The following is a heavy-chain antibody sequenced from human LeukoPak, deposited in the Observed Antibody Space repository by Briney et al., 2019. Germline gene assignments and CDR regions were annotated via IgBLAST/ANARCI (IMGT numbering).Heavy chain of an antibody. Sequence: AGGSLRLSCAASGFTFSSYGMHWVRQAPGKGLEWVAVIWYDGSNKYYANSVKGRFTISRDNSKNTLYLQMNSLRAKDTAVYYCAREGYDILTGYEGPFDYWGQGTLVTVSS. J-gene: IGHJ4*02. V-gene: IGHV3-33*01. D-gene: IGHD3-9*01. CDR2: IWYDGSNK. CDR3: AREGYDILTGYEGPFDY. CDR1: GFTFSSYG.